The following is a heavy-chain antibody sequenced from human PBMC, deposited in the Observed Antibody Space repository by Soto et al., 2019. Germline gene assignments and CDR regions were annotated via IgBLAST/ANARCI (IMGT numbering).Heavy chain of an antibody. CDR2: IYYSGST. J-gene: IGHJ5*02. Sequence: QVQLQESGPGLVKPSQTLSLTCTVSGGSISSGGYYWSWIRQHPGKGLEWIGYIYYSGSTYSKPALKRRVTISVASSNTQFSLKLSSVTAAATAVYYCARRVFPWGRGTLVTVSS. CDR1: GGSISSGGYY. V-gene: IGHV4-31*03. CDR3: ARRVFP.